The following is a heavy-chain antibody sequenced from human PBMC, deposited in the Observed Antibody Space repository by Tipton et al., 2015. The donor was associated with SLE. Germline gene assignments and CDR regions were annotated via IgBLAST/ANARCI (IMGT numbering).Heavy chain of an antibody. V-gene: IGHV4-59*01. CDR2: IYYSGST. Sequence: TLSLTCTVSGGSISSYYWSWIRQPPGKGLEWIGYIYYSGSTNYNPSLKSRVTISVDTSKNQFSLKLSSVTAADTAVYYCARGYSGSSYYYYYKAVWGTGTSDAVSS. CDR3: ARGYSGSSYYYYYKAV. D-gene: IGHD1-26*01. J-gene: IGHJ6*03. CDR1: GGSISSYY.